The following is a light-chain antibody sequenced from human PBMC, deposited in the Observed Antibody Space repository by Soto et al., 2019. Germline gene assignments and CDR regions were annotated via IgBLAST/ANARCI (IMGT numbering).Light chain of an antibody. CDR3: QQYGSSPLT. CDR1: QSVSSSY. J-gene: IGKJ1*01. CDR2: GAS. V-gene: IGKV3-20*01. Sequence: EIVLTQSPGTLSLSPGERATLSCRASQSVSSSYLAWYQQKPGHAPRLLIYGASSMATGIPDRFSGSGSGTEFTLTISRLEPEDFAVYYCQQYGSSPLTFGQGTKVEIK.